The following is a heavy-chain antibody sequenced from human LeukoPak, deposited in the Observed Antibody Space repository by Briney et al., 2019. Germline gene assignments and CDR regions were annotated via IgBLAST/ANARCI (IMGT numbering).Heavy chain of an antibody. CDR2: INPSGGST. CDR3: ARSPGNVDTASDDY. CDR1: GYTFTSYY. V-gene: IGHV1-46*01. Sequence: GASVKVSCQASGYTFTSYYMHWVRQTPGQGLEWMGIINPSGGSTSYAQKCQGRVTMTRDTSTSTVYMELSSLRSEDTAVYYCARSPGNVDTASDDYWGQGTLVTVSS. J-gene: IGHJ4*02. D-gene: IGHD5-18*01.